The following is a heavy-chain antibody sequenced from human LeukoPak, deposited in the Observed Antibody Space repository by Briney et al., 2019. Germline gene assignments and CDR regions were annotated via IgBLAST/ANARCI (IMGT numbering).Heavy chain of an antibody. CDR2: IKPDGTTK. V-gene: IGHV3-7*03. J-gene: IGHJ4*02. D-gene: IGHD6-13*01. CDR1: GFPFSSYS. Sequence: GGSLRLSCTASGFPFSSYSMTWVRQAPGKGLEWVANIKPDGTTKLYVDSVKGRFTISRDNALNSLYLQMNSLRAEDTAIYYCARSIPYGTTWYGRSDYWGQGTLVAVSS. CDR3: ARSIPYGTTWYGRSDY.